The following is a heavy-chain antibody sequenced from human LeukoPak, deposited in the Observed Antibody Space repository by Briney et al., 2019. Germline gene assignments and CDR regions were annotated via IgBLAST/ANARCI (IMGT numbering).Heavy chain of an antibody. Sequence: SVRVSCKASGFTFTSSAMQWVRQAGGQRLEWIGWIHVGSDHTNYAQKLEERVPITRNRSTSTAYMELRSLRYEDTAVYYCAASVVGHSGSGSDFDYWGQGTLVTVSS. CDR2: IHVGSDHT. V-gene: IGHV1-58*02. CDR1: GFTFTSSA. J-gene: IGHJ4*02. CDR3: AASVVGHSGSGSDFDY. D-gene: IGHD1-26*01.